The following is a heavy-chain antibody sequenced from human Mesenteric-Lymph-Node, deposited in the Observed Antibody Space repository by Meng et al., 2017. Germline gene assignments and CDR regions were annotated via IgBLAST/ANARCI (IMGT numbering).Heavy chain of an antibody. J-gene: IGHJ4*02. D-gene: IGHD4-17*01. CDR2: VSGSGSTT. V-gene: IGHV3-23*01. CDR3: VYGDYVGY. Sequence: GGSLRLSCAASGFTFDDYAMHWVRQAPGKGLEWVSTVSGSGSTTYYADSVKGRFTISRDNSKNTLYLQMNSLRAEDTAVYYCVYGDYVGYWGQGTLVTGAS. CDR1: GFTFDDYA.